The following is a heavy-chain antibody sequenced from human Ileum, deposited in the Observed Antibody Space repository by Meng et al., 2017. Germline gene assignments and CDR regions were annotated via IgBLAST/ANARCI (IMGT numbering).Heavy chain of an antibody. Sequence: GESLKISCAASGFTFSSYAMTWVRQAPGKGLEWVSYISSSGTTIYYADSVKGRFTISRDNAENSLYLQMNSLRAEDTAVYYCVRDGTYGGNYENWGQGTLVTVSS. CDR1: GFTFSSYA. D-gene: IGHD4-23*01. J-gene: IGHJ4*02. CDR2: ISSSGTTI. CDR3: VRDGTYGGNYEN. V-gene: IGHV3-48*03.